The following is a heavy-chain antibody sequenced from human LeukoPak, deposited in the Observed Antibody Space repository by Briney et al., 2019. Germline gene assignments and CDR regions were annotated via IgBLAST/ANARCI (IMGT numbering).Heavy chain of an antibody. V-gene: IGHV1-2*04. J-gene: IGHJ3*02. CDR3: ARDRMPLTKRYLLRGDIGDAFDI. Sequence: ASVKVSCKASGYTFTGYYMHWVRQAPGQGRDWMGWINPNSGGTNYAQKFQGWVTMTRDTSIRTAYMELNRLRSDDTAVYYCARDRMPLTKRYLLRGDIGDAFDIWPQGTMLXVSS. D-gene: IGHD3-9*01. CDR2: INPNSGGT. CDR1: GYTFTGYY.